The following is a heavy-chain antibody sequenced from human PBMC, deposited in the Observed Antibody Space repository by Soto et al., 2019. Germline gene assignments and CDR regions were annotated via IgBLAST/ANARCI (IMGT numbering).Heavy chain of an antibody. Sequence: EVQQVQSGAEVKKPGESLKISCKGSGYCFSTYYIGWVRQMPGKGLECMGIIYPGDSDTRYSPSFQGQVLISVDKAISTAYLHWGSLESSDTAVYYCARGQTVGRTVGAFDIWGQGTVVTVHS. CDR2: IYPGDSDT. J-gene: IGHJ3*02. D-gene: IGHD1-26*01. CDR1: GYCFSTYY. V-gene: IGHV5-51*01. CDR3: ARGQTVGRTVGAFDI.